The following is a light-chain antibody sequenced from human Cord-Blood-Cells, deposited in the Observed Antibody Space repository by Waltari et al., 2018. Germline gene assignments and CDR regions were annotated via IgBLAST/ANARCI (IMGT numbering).Light chain of an antibody. J-gene: IGKJ2*01. CDR1: QGISIA. Sequence: IQPTLSPPSLPASERETLTITCRASQGISIALAWYQQKPGKAPKLLIYDASSLESGVPSRFSGSGSGTDFTLTISSLQPEDIATYYCQQFNSYPQTFGEGTKLEIK. CDR3: QQFNSYPQT. CDR2: DAS. V-gene: IGKV1-13*02.